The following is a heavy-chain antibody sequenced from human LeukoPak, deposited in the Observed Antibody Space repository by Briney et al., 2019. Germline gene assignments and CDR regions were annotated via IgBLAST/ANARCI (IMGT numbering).Heavy chain of an antibody. J-gene: IGHJ4*02. CDR3: ASQYSGSYYGKTFDY. CDR1: GFTFSSYS. D-gene: IGHD1-26*01. CDR2: ISSSSYI. Sequence: GGSLRLSCAASGFTFSSYSMNWVRQAPGKGLEWVSSISSSSYIYYADSVKGRFTISRDNAKNSLYLQMNSLRAEDTAVYYCASQYSGSYYGKTFDYWGQGTLVTVSS. V-gene: IGHV3-21*01.